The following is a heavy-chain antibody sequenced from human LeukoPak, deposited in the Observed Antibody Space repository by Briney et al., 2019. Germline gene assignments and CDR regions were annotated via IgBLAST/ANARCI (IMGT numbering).Heavy chain of an antibody. Sequence: PGGSLRLSCAASGFTFSDHYMDWVRQAPGKGLEWVGRTRNKANSYTTEYAASVKGRFTISRDDSKNSLYLQMNSLKTEDTAVYYCARDLGGSGSYSNYWGQGTLVTVSS. CDR2: TRNKANSYTT. V-gene: IGHV3-72*01. CDR3: ARDLGGSGSYSNY. CDR1: GFTFSDHY. D-gene: IGHD1-26*01. J-gene: IGHJ4*02.